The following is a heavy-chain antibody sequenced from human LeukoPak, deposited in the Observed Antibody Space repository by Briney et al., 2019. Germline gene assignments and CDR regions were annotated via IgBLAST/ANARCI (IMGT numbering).Heavy chain of an antibody. CDR3: ARATFTIFGVDYYYYYMDV. CDR1: GGSISSYY. D-gene: IGHD3-3*01. CDR2: IYYSGST. Sequence: SETLSLTCTVSGGSISSYYWSWIRQPPGKGLEWIGYIYYSGSTNYNPSLKSRVTISVDTSKNQFSLKLSSVTAADTAVYYCARATFTIFGVDYYYYYMDVWGKGTTVTVSS. J-gene: IGHJ6*03. V-gene: IGHV4-59*01.